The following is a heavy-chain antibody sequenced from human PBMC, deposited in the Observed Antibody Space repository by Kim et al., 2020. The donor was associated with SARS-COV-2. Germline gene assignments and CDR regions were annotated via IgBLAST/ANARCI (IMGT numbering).Heavy chain of an antibody. CDR3: ASTDILTGHNYYYYGMDV. Sequence: ASVKVSCKDSGYTFTSSVMHWVRQAPGQRLEWMGWIYAGNGNTKYSQKFQGRVTIRRDTSASTAYMELSSLRSEDTAVYYCASTDILTGHNYYYYGMDVWGQGTTVTVSS. J-gene: IGHJ6*02. CDR1: GYTFTSSV. V-gene: IGHV1-3*01. CDR2: IYAGNGNT. D-gene: IGHD3-9*01.